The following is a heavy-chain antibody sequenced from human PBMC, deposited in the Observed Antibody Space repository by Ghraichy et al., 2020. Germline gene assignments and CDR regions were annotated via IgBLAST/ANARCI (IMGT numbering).Heavy chain of an antibody. V-gene: IGHV3-53*01. CDR2: IYSGGST. CDR3: ARGAGDYGEGNYFDY. Sequence: GGSLRLSCAASGFTVSSNYMSWVRQAPGKGLEWVSVIYSGGSTYYADSVKGRFTISRDNSKNTLYLQMNSLRAEDTAVYYCARGAGDYGEGNYFDYWGQGTLVTVSS. CDR1: GFTVSSNY. J-gene: IGHJ4*02. D-gene: IGHD4-17*01.